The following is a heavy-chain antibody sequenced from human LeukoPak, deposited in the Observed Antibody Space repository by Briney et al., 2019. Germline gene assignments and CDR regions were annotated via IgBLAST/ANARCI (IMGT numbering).Heavy chain of an antibody. J-gene: IGHJ5*02. V-gene: IGHV1-18*01. CDR2: ISAYNGNT. Sequence: ASVKVSCKASGYTFTSYGISWVRQAPGQGLEWMGWISAYNGNTKYAQKFQGRVTMTTDTSTSTAYMELRSLRSDDTAVYYCARDLIWYSGSYYVWFDPWGQGPLVTVSS. CDR3: ARDLIWYSGSYYVWFDP. D-gene: IGHD1-26*01. CDR1: GYTFTSYG.